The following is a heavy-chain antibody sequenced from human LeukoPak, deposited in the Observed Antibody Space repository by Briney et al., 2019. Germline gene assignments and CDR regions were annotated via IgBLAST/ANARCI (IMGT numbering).Heavy chain of an antibody. CDR2: IYYSGST. CDR1: GGSLTNYY. V-gene: IGHV4-59*12. D-gene: IGHD3-3*01. CDR3: AREGITIFGVGVE. J-gene: IGHJ4*02. Sequence: SETLSLTCTVSGGSLTNYYWSWIRQPPGKGLEWIGYIYYSGSTIYSPSLKSRVTISRDTSMNQFSLNLSSMTAADTAVYYCAREGITIFGVGVEWGQGTLVTVSS.